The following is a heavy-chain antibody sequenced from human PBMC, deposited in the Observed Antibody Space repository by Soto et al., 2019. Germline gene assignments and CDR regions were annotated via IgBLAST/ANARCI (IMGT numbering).Heavy chain of an antibody. CDR2: IYPGDSDT. CDR1: GYIFTTYW. D-gene: IGHD2-21*01. CDR3: ARFGGPYSTTSESDSLDI. V-gene: IGHV5-51*01. Sequence: GESLKISCKGSGYIFTTYWIAWVRQMPGQGLEIMGIIYPGDSDTRYSPSFQGQVTISVDKSSSTAYLQRSSLKASDTAMYYCARFGGPYSTTSESDSLDIWGQGTMVTVS. J-gene: IGHJ3*02.